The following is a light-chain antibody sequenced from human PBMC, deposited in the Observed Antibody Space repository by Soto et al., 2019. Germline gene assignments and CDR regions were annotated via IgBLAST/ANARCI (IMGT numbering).Light chain of an antibody. V-gene: IGLV2-11*01. Sequence: QSALTQPRSVSGFPGQSVTLSCTGTSRDVGTFNSVSWYQQRPGKAPQLIIYDVTKRPSGVPDRFSGSTDGSSNSASLTISGLQTEDEADYYCQSYDSSTVVFGGGTQLTVL. J-gene: IGLJ2*01. CDR1: SRDVGTFNS. CDR3: QSYDSSTVV. CDR2: DVT.